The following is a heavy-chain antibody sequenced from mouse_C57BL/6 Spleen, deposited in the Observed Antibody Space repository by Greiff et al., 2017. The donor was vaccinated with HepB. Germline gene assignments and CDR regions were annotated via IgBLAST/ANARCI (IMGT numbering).Heavy chain of an antibody. V-gene: IGHV1-69*01. CDR3: ARLYYDYDYFDY. CDR2: IDPSDSYT. D-gene: IGHD2-4*01. Sequence: QVQLQQPGAELVMPGASVKLSCKASGYTFTSYWMHWVKQRPGQGLEWIGEIDPSDSYTNYNQKFKGKSTLTVDKSSSTAYMQLSSLTSEDSSVYYCARLYYDYDYFDYWGQGTTLTVSS. CDR1: GYTFTSYW. J-gene: IGHJ2*01.